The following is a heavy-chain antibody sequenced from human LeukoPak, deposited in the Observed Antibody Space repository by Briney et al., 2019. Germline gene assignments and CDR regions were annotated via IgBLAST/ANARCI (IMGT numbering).Heavy chain of an antibody. CDR2: INHSGST. CDR3: ARGMFIRTRVYYYYYYMDV. D-gene: IGHD3-10*01. Sequence: PSETLSLTCAVYGGSFSGYYWSWIGQPPGKGREWIGEINHSGSTNYNPSLKSRVTISVYTSKNQFSLKLSSVTAADTAVYYCARGMFIRTRVYYYYYYMDVWGKGTTVTVSS. J-gene: IGHJ6*03. V-gene: IGHV4-34*01. CDR1: GGSFSGYY.